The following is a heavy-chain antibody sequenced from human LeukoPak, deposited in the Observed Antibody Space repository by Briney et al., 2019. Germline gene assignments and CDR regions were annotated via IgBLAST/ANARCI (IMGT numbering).Heavy chain of an antibody. CDR2: ISSSGSTI. J-gene: IGHJ4*02. Sequence: GGSLRLSCAASGFTSSSYEMNWVRQAPGKGLEWVSYISSSGSTIYYADSVKGRFTISRDNAKNSLYLQMNSLRAEDTAVYYCARDGYSSGWYYFDYWGQGTLVTVSS. V-gene: IGHV3-48*03. D-gene: IGHD6-19*01. CDR1: GFTSSSYE. CDR3: ARDGYSSGWYYFDY.